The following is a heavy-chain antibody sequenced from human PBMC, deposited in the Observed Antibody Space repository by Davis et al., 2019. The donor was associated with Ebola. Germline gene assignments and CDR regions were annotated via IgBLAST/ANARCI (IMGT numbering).Heavy chain of an antibody. CDR3: ASINSGSYTNAFDI. D-gene: IGHD1-26*01. J-gene: IGHJ3*02. CDR2: IYYSGST. Sequence: SETLSLTCTVSGGSISSYYWSWIRQPPGKGLEWIGYIYYSGSTNYNPSLKSRVTISVDTSKNQFSLKLSSVTAADTAVYYCASINSGSYTNAFDIWGQGTMVIVSS. CDR1: GGSISSYY. V-gene: IGHV4-59*01.